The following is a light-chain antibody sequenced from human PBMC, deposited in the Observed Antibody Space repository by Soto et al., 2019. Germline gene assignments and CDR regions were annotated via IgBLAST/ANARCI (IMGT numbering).Light chain of an antibody. V-gene: IGKV4-1*01. J-gene: IGKJ4*01. CDR2: WAS. CDR1: QSVLYSSNNKNY. Sequence: DIVMTQSPDSLAVSLGERATINCKSSQSVLYSSNNKNYLAWYQQRPRQPPKLLIYWASARESGVPDRFSGSGSGTDFPLTISSLQAEDVAVYYCQQYYSIPLTFGGGTKVEIK. CDR3: QQYYSIPLT.